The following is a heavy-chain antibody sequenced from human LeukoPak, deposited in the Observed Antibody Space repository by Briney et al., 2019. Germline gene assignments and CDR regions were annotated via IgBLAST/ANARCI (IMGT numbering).Heavy chain of an antibody. J-gene: IGHJ4*02. CDR3: ARQKGGSYLYYFDY. Sequence: PSETLSLTCTVSGGSISSSSHYWGWIRQPPGKGLEWIGSIYYSGTTYYNPSLKSRVTISVDTSKNQFSLKLSSVTAADTAVYYCARQKGGSYLYYFDYWGQGTLVTVSS. CDR1: GGSISSSSHY. D-gene: IGHD1-26*01. V-gene: IGHV4-39*01. CDR2: IYYSGTT.